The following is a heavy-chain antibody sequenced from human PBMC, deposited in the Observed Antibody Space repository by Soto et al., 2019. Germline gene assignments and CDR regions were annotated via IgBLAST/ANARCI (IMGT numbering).Heavy chain of an antibody. Sequence: QVQLVQSGAEVKKPGSSVKVSCKASGGTFSSYTISWVRQAPGQGLEWMGRIIPILGIANYAQKFQGRVTITADKSTSTAYMELSSLRAEDTAVYYCARDRGVKLERRRWLNYYGMDVWGQGTTVTVSS. CDR1: GGTFSSYT. V-gene: IGHV1-69*08. CDR3: ARDRGVKLERRRWLNYYGMDV. CDR2: IIPILGIA. D-gene: IGHD1-1*01. J-gene: IGHJ6*02.